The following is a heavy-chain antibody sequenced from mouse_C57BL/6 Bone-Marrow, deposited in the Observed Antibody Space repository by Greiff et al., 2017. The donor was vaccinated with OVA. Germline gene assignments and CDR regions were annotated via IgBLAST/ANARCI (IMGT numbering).Heavy chain of an antibody. D-gene: IGHD1-1*01. CDR1: GYTFTSYW. CDR3: ARKGDYYGDAMEY. J-gene: IGHJ4*01. V-gene: IGHV1-64*01. Sequence: VQLQQPGAELVKPGASVTLSCTASGYTFTSYWMHWVKQRPGQGLEWIGMIHPNSGSTNYNAKFKSKATLTVDKSSSTAYMQLSSLTADDSAVYYCARKGDYYGDAMEYGGQGTSVTVSS. CDR2: IHPNSGST.